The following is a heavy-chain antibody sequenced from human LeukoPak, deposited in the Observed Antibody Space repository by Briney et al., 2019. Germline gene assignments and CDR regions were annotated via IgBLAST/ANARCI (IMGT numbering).Heavy chain of an antibody. V-gene: IGHV3-30-3*01. CDR2: ISYDGSNK. CDR1: GFTFSSYA. Sequence: PGRSLRLSCAASGFTFSSYAMHWVRQAPGKGLEWVAVISYDGSNKYYADSVKGRFTISRDNSKSTLYLQMNSLRAEDTAVYYCAREILRYFDWFYGMDVWGQGTTVTVSS. CDR3: AREILRYFDWFYGMDV. D-gene: IGHD3-9*01. J-gene: IGHJ6*02.